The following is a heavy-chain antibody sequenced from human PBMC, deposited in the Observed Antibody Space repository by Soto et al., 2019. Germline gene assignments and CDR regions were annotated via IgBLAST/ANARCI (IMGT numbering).Heavy chain of an antibody. CDR2: ISSGSSYI. V-gene: IGHV3-21*01. CDR3: ARGAYCGGDCSLYYYCGMDV. Sequence: GGSLRLSCAASGFTFSSYSMNWVRQAPGKGLEWVSSISSGSSYIYYADSVKGRFTISRDNAKNSLYLQMNSLRAEDTAVYYCARGAYCGGDCSLYYYCGMDVWGQGTTVTVSS. J-gene: IGHJ6*02. CDR1: GFTFSSYS. D-gene: IGHD2-21*02.